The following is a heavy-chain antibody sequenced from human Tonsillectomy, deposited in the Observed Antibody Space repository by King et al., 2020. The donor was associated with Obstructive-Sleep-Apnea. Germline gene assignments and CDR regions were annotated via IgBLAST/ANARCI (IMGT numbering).Heavy chain of an antibody. V-gene: IGHV4-34*01. CDR3: ARGDTYYYYSSVYYRTDAFDI. CDR2: INHSGIT. D-gene: IGHD3-22*01. Sequence: VQLQQWGAGLLKPSETLSLTCAVYGGSFSGYYWNWIRQPPGKGLEWIGEINHSGITNYNPSLKSRVTISDDTSKNQFSLKLSSVTAADQAVYYCARGDTYYYYSSVYYRTDAFDIWGQGTMVTVSS. CDR1: GGSFSGYY. J-gene: IGHJ3*02.